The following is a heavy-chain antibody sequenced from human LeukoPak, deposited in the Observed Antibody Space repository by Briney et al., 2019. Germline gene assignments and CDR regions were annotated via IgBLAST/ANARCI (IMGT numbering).Heavy chain of an antibody. CDR1: GYSFTGYY. CDR2: INPKRGGT. J-gene: IGHJ4*02. Sequence: GASVKVSCKASGYSFTGYYMHWVRQAPGQGLEWMGRINPKRGGTNYAQKFQGRVTLTRDTSISTAHMELSRLTSDDTAVYYCALLWFGELWTKDYWGQGTLVTVS. D-gene: IGHD3-10*01. CDR3: ALLWFGELWTKDY. V-gene: IGHV1-2*06.